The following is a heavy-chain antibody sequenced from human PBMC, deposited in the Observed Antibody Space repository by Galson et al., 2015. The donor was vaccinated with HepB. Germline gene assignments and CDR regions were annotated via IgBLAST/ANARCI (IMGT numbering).Heavy chain of an antibody. J-gene: IGHJ3*02. Sequence: SLRLSCAASGFTFTDYAVSWFRQTPGRGLEWVGFISTKGYGGATEYAASVKGRFTISRDDAKNIAYLQMNRLRIDDTAVYYCSRDRWFRAFDIWGQGTMVTVSS. V-gene: IGHV3-49*03. CDR3: SRDRWFRAFDI. D-gene: IGHD3-10*01. CDR2: ISTKGYGGAT. CDR1: GFTFTDYA.